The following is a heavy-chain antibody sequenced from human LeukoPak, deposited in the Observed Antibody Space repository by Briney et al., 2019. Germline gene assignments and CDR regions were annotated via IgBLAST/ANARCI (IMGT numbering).Heavy chain of an antibody. Sequence: GRSLRLSCAASGFTFSSYAMHWVRQAPGKGLEWVAVISYDGSNKYYADSVKGRFTISRDNSKNTLYLQMNSLRAEDTAVYYCVRVLTVTFDSWGQGTLVTVSS. V-gene: IGHV3-30-3*01. J-gene: IGHJ4*02. CDR3: VRVLTVTFDS. CDR1: GFTFSSYA. D-gene: IGHD4-17*01. CDR2: ISYDGSNK.